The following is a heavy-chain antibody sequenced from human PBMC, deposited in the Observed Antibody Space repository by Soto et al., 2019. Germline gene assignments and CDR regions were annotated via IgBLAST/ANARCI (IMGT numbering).Heavy chain of an antibody. V-gene: IGHV3-33*01. J-gene: IGHJ6*02. Sequence: VAVIWYDGSNKYYADSVKGRFTISRDNSKNTLYLQMNSLRAEDTAVYYCASVSARPFGYYYYYGMDVWGQGTTVTVSS. CDR3: ASVSARPFGYYYYYGMDV. D-gene: IGHD6-6*01. CDR2: IWYDGSNK.